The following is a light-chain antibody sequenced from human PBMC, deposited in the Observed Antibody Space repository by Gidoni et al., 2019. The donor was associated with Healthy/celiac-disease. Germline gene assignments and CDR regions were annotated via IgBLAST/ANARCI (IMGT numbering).Light chain of an antibody. CDR3: QQYNNWLYT. J-gene: IGKJ2*01. CDR1: QSVSSN. V-gene: IGKV3-15*01. Sequence: EIVVKQSPATLSVSPGERATLSCRASQSVSSNLAWYQQKPGQAPRLLIYGASTRATGIPARFSGSGSGTEFTLTISSLQSEDFAVYYCQQYNNWLYTFGQGTKLEIK. CDR2: GAS.